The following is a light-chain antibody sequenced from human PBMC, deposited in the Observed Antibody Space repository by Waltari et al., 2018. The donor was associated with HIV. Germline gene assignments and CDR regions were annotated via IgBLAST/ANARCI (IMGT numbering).Light chain of an antibody. CDR1: SPNMGNNF. CDR2: DNN. CDR3: EAWDSSVSAVV. Sequence: QSVLTQPPSVSAAPGQKVTFSCSGSSPNMGNNFVSWYQPLPRTAPKLLIYDNNKRPSGIPDRFSGSKSGTSATLVITGLQTGDEADYYCEAWDSSVSAVVFGGGTKLTVL. J-gene: IGLJ2*01. V-gene: IGLV1-51*01.